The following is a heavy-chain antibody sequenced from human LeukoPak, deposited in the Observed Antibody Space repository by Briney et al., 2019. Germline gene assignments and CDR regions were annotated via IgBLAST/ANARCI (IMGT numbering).Heavy chain of an antibody. CDR1: GFTFSSYA. Sequence: GGSLRLSCAASGFTFSSYAMSWVRQAPGKGLEWVSAISGSGGSTCYADSVKGRFTISRDNSKNTLYLQMNSLRAEDTAVYYCAKTGTPWYYFDYWGQGTLVTVSS. D-gene: IGHD6-13*01. J-gene: IGHJ4*02. V-gene: IGHV3-23*01. CDR3: AKTGTPWYYFDY. CDR2: ISGSGGST.